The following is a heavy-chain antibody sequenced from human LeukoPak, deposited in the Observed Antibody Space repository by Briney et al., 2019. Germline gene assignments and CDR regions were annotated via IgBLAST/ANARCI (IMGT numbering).Heavy chain of an antibody. D-gene: IGHD7-27*01. CDR1: GVSISSSSYY. Sequence: PSETLSLTCTVSGVSISSSSYYWGWIRQPQGKGLEWIGSIYYSGSTYYNPSLKSRVTISVATSKNQFSLKLNSVTPEDTAVYYCAREGVRGAPTGETYYYYYYMDVWGKGTTVTVSS. V-gene: IGHV4-39*07. J-gene: IGHJ6*03. CDR2: IYYSGST. CDR3: AREGVRGAPTGETYYYYYYMDV.